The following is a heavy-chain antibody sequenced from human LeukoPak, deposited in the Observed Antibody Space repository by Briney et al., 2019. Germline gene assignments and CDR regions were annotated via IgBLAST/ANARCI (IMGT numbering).Heavy chain of an antibody. CDR1: GGTFSSYA. CDR2: IIPIFGTA. J-gene: IGHJ3*02. CDR3: ASGSYGSGSYSVFAFDI. Sequence: SVKVSCKASGGTFSSYAISWVRQAPGRGLEWMGGIIPIFGTANYAQKFQGRVTITADESTSTAYMELSSLRSEDTAVYYCASGSYGSGSYSVFAFDIWGQGTMVTVSS. V-gene: IGHV1-69*13. D-gene: IGHD3-10*01.